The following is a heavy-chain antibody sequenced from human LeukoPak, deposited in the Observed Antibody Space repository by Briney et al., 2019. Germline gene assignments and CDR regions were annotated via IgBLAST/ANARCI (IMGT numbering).Heavy chain of an antibody. Sequence: GGSLRLSCAASGFTFSSYAMSWVRQAPGKGLEWVSAIGGDAVSTYYADSVKGRFTISRDNSKNTVYLQMNSLRAEDTAVYYCVRGLAASSNYWGQGTLVSVSS. CDR3: VRGLAASSNY. V-gene: IGHV3-23*01. J-gene: IGHJ4*02. CDR1: GFTFSSYA. CDR2: IGGDAVST. D-gene: IGHD1-26*01.